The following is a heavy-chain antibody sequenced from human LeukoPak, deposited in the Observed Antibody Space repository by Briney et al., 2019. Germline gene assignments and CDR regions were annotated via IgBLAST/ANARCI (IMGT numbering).Heavy chain of an antibody. CDR3: ARALVVPAAIPFDI. Sequence: ASVKVSCKASGYTFTGYYMHWVRQAPGQGLEWMGWINPNSGGTNYAQKFQGRVTMTRDTSISTAYMELSRLRSDDTAVYYCARALVVPAAIPFDIWGQGTMVTVSS. D-gene: IGHD2-2*01. V-gene: IGHV1-2*02. J-gene: IGHJ3*02. CDR1: GYTFTGYY. CDR2: INPNSGGT.